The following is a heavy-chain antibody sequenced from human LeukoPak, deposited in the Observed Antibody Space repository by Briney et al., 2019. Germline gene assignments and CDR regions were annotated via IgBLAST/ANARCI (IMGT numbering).Heavy chain of an antibody. CDR2: ISAYNGNT. Sequence: EASVKVSCKASGYTFTSYGNSWVRQAPGQGLEWMGWISAYNGNTNYAQKLQGRVTMTTDTSTSTAYMELRSLRSDDTAVYYCARDLSLNDYYDSSGPHPFDPWGQGTLVTVSS. V-gene: IGHV1-18*01. D-gene: IGHD3-22*01. J-gene: IGHJ5*02. CDR1: GYTFTSYG. CDR3: ARDLSLNDYYDSSGPHPFDP.